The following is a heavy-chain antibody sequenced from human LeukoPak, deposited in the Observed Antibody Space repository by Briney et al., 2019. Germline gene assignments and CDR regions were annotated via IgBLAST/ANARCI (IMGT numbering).Heavy chain of an antibody. D-gene: IGHD1-1*01. CDR3: ARTKTATSWYFDL. Sequence: ASVKVSCKASSYMFTIKGISWVRQAPGQGLEWMGWISTYNGNTNYAQKFQGRVTVTTDTSTSTAYMELRSLRSDDTAVYYCARTKTATSWYFDLWGRGTLVTVSS. V-gene: IGHV1-18*01. CDR1: SYMFTIKG. J-gene: IGHJ2*01. CDR2: ISTYNGNT.